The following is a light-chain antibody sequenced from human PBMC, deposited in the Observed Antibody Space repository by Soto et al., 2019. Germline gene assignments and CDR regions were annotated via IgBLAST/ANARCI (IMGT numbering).Light chain of an antibody. CDR2: AAS. J-gene: IGKJ5*01. Sequence: DIQMTHSPSSLSASVGDRVTITCRASQSISSYLNWYQQKPGKAPKLLIYAASSLQSGVPSRFSGSGSGTDFTLTISSLQPEDFATYYCQQSYSTITFGQGTRLEI. CDR3: QQSYSTIT. CDR1: QSISSY. V-gene: IGKV1-39*01.